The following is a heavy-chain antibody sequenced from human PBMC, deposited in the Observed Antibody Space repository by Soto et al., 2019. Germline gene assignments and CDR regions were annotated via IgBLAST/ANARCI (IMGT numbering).Heavy chain of an antibody. CDR3: ARDQLGYCSGGSCYSFYYYYYGMDV. V-gene: IGHV3-21*01. J-gene: IGHJ6*02. CDR1: GFTFSSYS. D-gene: IGHD2-15*01. CDR2: ISSSSSYI. Sequence: EVLLVESGGGLVKPGGSLRLSCAASGFTFSSYSMNWVRQAPGKGLEWVSSISSSSSYIYYANSVRDRFTVSRDNARNSLYLQLNSLRAEDTAVYYCARDQLGYCSGGSCYSFYYYYYGMDVWGQGTTVTVCS.